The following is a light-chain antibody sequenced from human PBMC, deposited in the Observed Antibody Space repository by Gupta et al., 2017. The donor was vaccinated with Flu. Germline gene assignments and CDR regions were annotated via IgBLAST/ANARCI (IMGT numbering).Light chain of an antibody. CDR1: QSVLYSSNNKNY. J-gene: IGKJ3*01. CDR2: WAS. CDR3: QQYYSTSFT. V-gene: IGKV4-1*01. Sequence: SLGERATINCKSSQSVLYSSNNKNYLAWYQQKPGQPPKLLIYWASTRESGVPDRFSGSGSGTDFTLTISSLQAEDVAVYYCQQYYSTSFTFGPGTKVDIK.